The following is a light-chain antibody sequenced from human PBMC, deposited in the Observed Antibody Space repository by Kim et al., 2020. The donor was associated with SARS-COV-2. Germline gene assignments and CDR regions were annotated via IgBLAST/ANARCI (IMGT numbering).Light chain of an antibody. Sequence: LGASVKLTCTLSSGHSSYAIEWHQQQPEKGPRYLMKLNSDGSHCKGDGIPDRFSGSSSGAERYLTISSLQSEDEADYYCQTWGTGIFGGGTQLTVL. CDR3: QTWGTGI. J-gene: IGLJ2*01. CDR1: SGHSSYA. V-gene: IGLV4-69*01. CDR2: LNSDGSH.